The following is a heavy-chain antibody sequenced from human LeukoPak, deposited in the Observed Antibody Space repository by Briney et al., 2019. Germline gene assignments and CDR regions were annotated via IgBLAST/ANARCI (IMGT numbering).Heavy chain of an antibody. CDR2: IDPSGST. CDR3: ARGGSSSWDYYYYYYMDV. Sequence: PSETLSLTCTVSGGSISSSSYYWGWIRQSLGKGLEWIGYIDPSGSTNYNPSLKSRVTISVDTSKNQFSLKLSSVTAADTAVYYCARGGSSSWDYYYYYYMDVWGXGTTVTVSS. J-gene: IGHJ6*03. CDR1: GGSISSSSYY. V-gene: IGHV4-61*05. D-gene: IGHD6-13*01.